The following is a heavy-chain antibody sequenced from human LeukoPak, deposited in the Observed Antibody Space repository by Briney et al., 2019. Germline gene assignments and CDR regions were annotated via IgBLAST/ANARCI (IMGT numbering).Heavy chain of an antibody. V-gene: IGHV3-20*04. CDR3: ASGGIYYGAAFDF. Sequence: GGSLRLSCAASGFTFSSYEMNWVRQAPGKGLEWVSGINWNGGSTGYADSVKGRFTISRDNAKNSLYLQMNSLRAEDTALYYCASGGIYYGAAFDFWGQGTLVTVSS. CDR2: INWNGGST. D-gene: IGHD1-26*01. CDR1: GFTFSSYE. J-gene: IGHJ4*02.